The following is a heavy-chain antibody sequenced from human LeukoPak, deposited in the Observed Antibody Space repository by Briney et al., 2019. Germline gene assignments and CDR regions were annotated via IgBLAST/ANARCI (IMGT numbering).Heavy chain of an antibody. V-gene: IGHV4-4*02. CDR1: IGSISSSKW. D-gene: IGHD2-2*02. CDR3: ARVGYCGSTTCYIKAFDI. J-gene: IGHJ3*02. Sequence: SETLSLTCSVSIGSISSSKWWSWVRQSPVKGLEWIGEIYLYGTTDYNPSLKSRVTMSVDTSKNQFSLKLSSVTAADTAVYYCARVGYCGSTTCYIKAFDIWGQGTVVTVSS. CDR2: IYLYGTT.